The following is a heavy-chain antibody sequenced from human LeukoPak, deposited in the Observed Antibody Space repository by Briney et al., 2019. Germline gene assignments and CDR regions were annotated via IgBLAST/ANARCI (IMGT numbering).Heavy chain of an antibody. D-gene: IGHD5-18*01. CDR2: ISRSSDTV. V-gene: IGHV3-48*01. Sequence: GGSLRLSCAASGFTFSGYTLNWVRQAPGKGLEWVSYISRSSDTVYYADSVKGGFTISRDNEKNSLYLQMSSLRAQDTAVYYCARDYGYPFDTWGQGTMVTVSS. J-gene: IGHJ3*02. CDR1: GFTFSGYT. CDR3: ARDYGYPFDT.